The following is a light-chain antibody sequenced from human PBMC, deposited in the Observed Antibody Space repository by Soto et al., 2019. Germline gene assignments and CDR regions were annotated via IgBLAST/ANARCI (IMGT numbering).Light chain of an antibody. Sequence: QSVLTQSPSASVTPGQRVTISCSGCTANIGGNPVDWYQQFPGTAPKLLIYDSNQRPAGVPDRFSDSKSGTSASLAIRGLQPEDEADYYCATWDASLSGWVFGGGTKLTV. CDR3: ATWDASLSGWV. CDR1: TANIGGNP. V-gene: IGLV1-44*01. J-gene: IGLJ3*02. CDR2: DSN.